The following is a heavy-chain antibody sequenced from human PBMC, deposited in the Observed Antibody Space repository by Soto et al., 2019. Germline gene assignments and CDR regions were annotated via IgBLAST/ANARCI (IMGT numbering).Heavy chain of an antibody. CDR3: ARGHTYDFWSGYYEEGDN. J-gene: IGHJ4*02. CDR2: ISSSSSTI. V-gene: IGHV3-48*02. CDR1: GFTFSSYS. D-gene: IGHD3-3*01. Sequence: EVQLVECGGSLVQPGGSLRLSYAASGFTFSSYSMNWVSQAPGKGMEWVSYISSSSSTIYYADSVKGRFTISRDNAKNSLYLQLNSLRDEVTTVYYCARGHTYDFWSGYYEEGDNWGQGTLVTVSS.